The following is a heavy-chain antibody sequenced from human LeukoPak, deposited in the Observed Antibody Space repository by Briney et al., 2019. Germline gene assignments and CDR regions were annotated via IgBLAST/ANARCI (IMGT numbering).Heavy chain of an antibody. CDR1: GFIFSSYA. CDR2: ISGSGSST. V-gene: IGHV3-23*01. Sequence: GGSLRLSCAASGFIFSSYAMSWVRQAPGMGLESVSAISGSGSSTYYADSVKGRFTISRDNSKNTVYLQMNSLRAEDTAVYYCAKDRLDYYDSSGYYSRYWGQGTLVTVSS. J-gene: IGHJ4*02. CDR3: AKDRLDYYDSSGYYSRY. D-gene: IGHD3-22*01.